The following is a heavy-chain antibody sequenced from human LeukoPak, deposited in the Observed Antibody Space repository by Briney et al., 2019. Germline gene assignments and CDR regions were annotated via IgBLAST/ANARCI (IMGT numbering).Heavy chain of an antibody. CDR1: AYSISSGYY. CDR2: IYHSGTT. CDR3: ARVGSSGYWHYFGN. Sequence: PSETLSLTCTVSAYSISSGYYWGWIRQPPGKGLGWIGSIYHSGTTSYNPSHKSRVTISVDTSKNQISLNLSSVTAAGTARYYCARVGSSGYWHYFGNWGQGALVTVSS. V-gene: IGHV4-38-2*02. D-gene: IGHD3-22*01. J-gene: IGHJ4*02.